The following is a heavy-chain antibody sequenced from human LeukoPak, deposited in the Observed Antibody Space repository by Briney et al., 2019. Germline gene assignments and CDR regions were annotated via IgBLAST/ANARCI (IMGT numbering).Heavy chain of an antibody. Sequence: ASVKVSCKASGYTFTSYGISWVRQAPGQGLEWMGWISVYNGNTNYAQKLQGRVTMTTDTSTSTAYMELRSLRSDDTAVYYCARDSARTNYDFWSGYYRPLDYWGQGTLVTVSS. CDR3: ARDSARTNYDFWSGYYRPLDY. J-gene: IGHJ4*02. CDR1: GYTFTSYG. V-gene: IGHV1-18*01. D-gene: IGHD3-3*01. CDR2: ISVYNGNT.